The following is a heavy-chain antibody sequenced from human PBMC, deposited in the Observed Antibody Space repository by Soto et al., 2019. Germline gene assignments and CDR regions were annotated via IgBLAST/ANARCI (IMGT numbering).Heavy chain of an antibody. CDR3: ARESHYDPLLL. Sequence: QVQLVQSGVEVKKPGASVKVSCQASGYTFTNYGITWERQAPGQGLEWMGGISAYNRNTNYAQRLQDRVTMTTDKSKRTAYMELNNLRSDDTAVYFCARESHYDPLLLWGQGTLVTVSS. D-gene: IGHD1-26*01. CDR1: GYTFTNYG. V-gene: IGHV1-18*01. J-gene: IGHJ4*02. CDR2: ISAYNRNT.